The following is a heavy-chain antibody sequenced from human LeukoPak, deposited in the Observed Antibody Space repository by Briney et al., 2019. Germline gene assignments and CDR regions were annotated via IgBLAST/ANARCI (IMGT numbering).Heavy chain of an antibody. CDR1: GYTFTSYA. CDR3: ARMGGYYYDSSGPEGFDY. Sequence: ASVKVSCKASGYTFTSYAMHWVRQAPGQRLEWMGWINAGNGNTKYSQKFQGRVTTTRDTSASTAYMELSSLRSEDTAVYYCARMGGYYYDSSGPEGFDYWGQGTLVTVSS. J-gene: IGHJ4*02. CDR2: INAGNGNT. V-gene: IGHV1-3*01. D-gene: IGHD3-22*01.